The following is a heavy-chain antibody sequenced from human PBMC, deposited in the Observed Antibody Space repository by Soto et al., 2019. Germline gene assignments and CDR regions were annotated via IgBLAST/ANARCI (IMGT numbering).Heavy chain of an antibody. CDR1: GGTISSYY. CDR3: ARSISARPEADI. Sequence: QLQLQESGPGLVKPSETLSLTCSVSGGTISSYYWSWIRQPPGKGLEWIGYVYYSGNTNYNPSLKSRVTITIDTSKPQFSLKLRSVTGADTAVYFCARSISARPEADIWGQGTMVTVSS. CDR2: VYYSGNT. V-gene: IGHV4-59*01. J-gene: IGHJ3*02. D-gene: IGHD6-6*01.